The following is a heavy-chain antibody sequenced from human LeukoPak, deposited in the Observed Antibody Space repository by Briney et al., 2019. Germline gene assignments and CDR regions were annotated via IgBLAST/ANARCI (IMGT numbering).Heavy chain of an antibody. CDR3: ARYSSGSCYDY. V-gene: IGHV3-64*01. D-gene: IGHD6-13*01. CDR2: ISTDGGGT. CDR1: GLTFTTYA. J-gene: IGHJ4*02. Sequence: AGSLTLSCAASGLTFTTYAMHWVRQAPGRGLEYVSAISTDGGGTYYANSVKGRFTISRDNSNNTLYLQMGSLRVEDMAVYYCARYSSGSCYDYWGQGTLVTVSS.